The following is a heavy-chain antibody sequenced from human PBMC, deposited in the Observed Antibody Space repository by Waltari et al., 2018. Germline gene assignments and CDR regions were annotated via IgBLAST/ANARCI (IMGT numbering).Heavy chain of an antibody. CDR1: GGSFSGYY. CDR2: INHSGST. Sequence: QVQLQQWGAGLLKPSETLSLTCAVYGGSFSGYYWSWIRQPPGKGLEWIGEINHSGSTNYNPSLKSRVTISVDTSKNQFSLKLSSVTAADTAVYYCARDVGSSWTKKVFDPWGQGTLVTVSS. J-gene: IGHJ5*02. D-gene: IGHD6-13*01. CDR3: ARDVGSSWTKKVFDP. V-gene: IGHV4-34*01.